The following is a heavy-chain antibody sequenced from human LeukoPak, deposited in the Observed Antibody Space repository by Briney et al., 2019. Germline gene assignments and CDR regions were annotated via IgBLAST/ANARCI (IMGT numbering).Heavy chain of an antibody. CDR2: INPDNGGT. CDR3: ARVVDSSRYYFDY. CDR1: GYTFTGYY. V-gene: IGHV1-2*02. J-gene: IGHJ4*02. Sequence: GASVKVSCKASGYTFTGYYMHWVRQAPGQGLVWMGWINPDNGGTAYAQKFQGRVTMTRDPSISTAYMELSRLRSDDTAVYYCARVVDSSRYYFDYWGQGTLVTVSS. D-gene: IGHD6-13*01.